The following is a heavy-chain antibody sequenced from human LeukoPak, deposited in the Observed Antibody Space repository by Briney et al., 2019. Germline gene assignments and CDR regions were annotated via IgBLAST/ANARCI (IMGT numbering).Heavy chain of an antibody. Sequence: ASVKVSCKASGYTFTNNYMHWVRQAPGQGLEWVGIINPSGDNTWYAQKFQGRVTMTRDMATSTDYMEVSSLKSKDTAVYYCARDNSQGDSAWWFDPWGQGTLVTVSS. J-gene: IGHJ5*02. CDR1: GYTFTNNY. CDR2: INPSGDNT. D-gene: IGHD1-26*01. CDR3: ARDNSQGDSAWWFDP. V-gene: IGHV1-46*01.